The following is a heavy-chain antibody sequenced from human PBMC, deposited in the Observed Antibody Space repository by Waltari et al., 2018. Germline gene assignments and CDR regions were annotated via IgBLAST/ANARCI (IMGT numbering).Heavy chain of an antibody. CDR2: VWHDGSYK. J-gene: IGHJ4*02. D-gene: IGHD2-8*02. CDR1: GFSFNNYA. V-gene: IGHV3-33*06. Sequence: QVHLVESGGGVVQPGGSLRLSCAASGFSFNNYAMHWVRQAPGTGLEGVVVVWHDGSYKFYADSVKGRFTISRDNSKNTLYFQMNSLRAEDTAMYYCAKDGSASRLVRYYLDHWGPGTLVTVSS. CDR3: AKDGSASRLVRYYLDH.